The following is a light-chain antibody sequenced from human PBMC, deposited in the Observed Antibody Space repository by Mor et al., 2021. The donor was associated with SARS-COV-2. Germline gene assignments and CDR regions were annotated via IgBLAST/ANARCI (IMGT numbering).Light chain of an antibody. J-gene: IGLJ2*01. V-gene: IGLV2-23*01. CDR3: CSYAGTYVI. Sequence: SGVSHLISGSKSGNTASLTISGLQAEDEADYYCCSYAGTYVIFGGGTKLTVL.